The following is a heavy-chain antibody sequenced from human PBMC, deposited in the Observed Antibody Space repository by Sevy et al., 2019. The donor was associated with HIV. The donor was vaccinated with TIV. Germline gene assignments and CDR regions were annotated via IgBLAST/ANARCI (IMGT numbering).Heavy chain of an antibody. CDR2: INTSGST. D-gene: IGHD7-27*01. CDR3: ARSNWVTATNGFSKSYYFDY. J-gene: IGHJ4*02. Sequence: SETLSLTCTVSGDSFSSYFWAWIRQPAGKGLEWIGRINTSGSTNYNPSLKSRVPMSVDTSKGQFSLKLTSLTAADTAIYFCARSNWVTATNGFSKSYYFDYWGQGSLVTVSS. V-gene: IGHV4-4*07. CDR1: GDSFSSYF.